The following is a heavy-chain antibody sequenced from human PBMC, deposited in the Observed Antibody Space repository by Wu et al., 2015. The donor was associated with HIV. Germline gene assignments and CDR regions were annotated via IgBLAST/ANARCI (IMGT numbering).Heavy chain of an antibody. Sequence: QVQLLQSGAEVKKPGASVKVSCKVSGYTLTELALHWVRQAPGQGLEWMGWISAYNGDTKYAQNLQGRVTMTTDTSTRTVYMELRSLRSDDTAIYYCARDRVGVAVAATKVNGLGFWGQGTMVIVSS. V-gene: IGHV1-18*01. CDR2: ISAYNGDT. CDR3: ARDRVGVAVAATKVNGLGF. J-gene: IGHJ3*01. CDR1: GYTLTELA. D-gene: IGHD6-19*01.